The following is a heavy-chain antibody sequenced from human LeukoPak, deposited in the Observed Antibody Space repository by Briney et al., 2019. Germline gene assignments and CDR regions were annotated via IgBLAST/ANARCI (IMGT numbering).Heavy chain of an antibody. CDR3: ARYGSGSYSFGMDV. Sequence: SETLSLTCTVSGGSISSYYWSWIRQPPGEGLEWIGYIYYSGSTNYNPSLKSRVTISVDTSKNQFSLRLSSVTAADTAVYYCARYGSGSYSFGMDVWGQGTTVTVSS. CDR2: IYYSGST. J-gene: IGHJ6*02. D-gene: IGHD3-10*01. CDR1: GGSISSYY. V-gene: IGHV4-59*08.